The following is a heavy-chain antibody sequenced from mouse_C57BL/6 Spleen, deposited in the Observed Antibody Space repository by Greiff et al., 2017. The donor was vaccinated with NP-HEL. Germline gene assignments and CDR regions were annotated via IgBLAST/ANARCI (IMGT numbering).Heavy chain of an antibody. D-gene: IGHD3-3*01. CDR3: AREGDENWYFDV. J-gene: IGHJ1*03. CDR2: IYPGDGDT. V-gene: IGHV1-80*01. Sequence: VQLQQSGAELVKPGASVKISCKASGYAFSSYWMNWVKQRPGKGLEWIGQIYPGDGDTNYNGKFKGKATLTADKSSSTAYMQLSSLTSEDSAVYFCAREGDENWYFDVWGTGTTVTVSS. CDR1: GYAFSSYW.